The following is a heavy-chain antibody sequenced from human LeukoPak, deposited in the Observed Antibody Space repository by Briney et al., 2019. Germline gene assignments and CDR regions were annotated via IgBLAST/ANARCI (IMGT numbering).Heavy chain of an antibody. CDR1: GFTFSNYW. CDR2: IKQDGSEK. CDR3: AKTIGYGSGNDQVGG. J-gene: IGHJ4*02. D-gene: IGHD3-10*01. V-gene: IGHV3-7*01. Sequence: GGFLRLSCAASGFTFSNYWMSWVRQAPGKGLEWVANIKQDGSEKYYLDSVKGRFTISRDNGKNSLYLQMNSLRVEDTALYYCAKTIGYGSGNDQVGGWGQGTLVTVSS.